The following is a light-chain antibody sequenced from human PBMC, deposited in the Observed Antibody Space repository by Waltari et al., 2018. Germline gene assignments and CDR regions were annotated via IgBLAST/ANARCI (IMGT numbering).Light chain of an antibody. Sequence: QSALTQPASVYGSPGQQITVSCTGTSSDVGSYNEVSWYQQHPGKAPKLMIYEVSKRPSGVSNRFSGSKSGNTASLTISGLQAEDEADYYCSSYTSSSTPWVFGGGTKVTVL. CDR2: EVS. J-gene: IGLJ3*02. CDR1: SSDVGSYNE. CDR3: SSYTSSSTPWV. V-gene: IGLV2-14*01.